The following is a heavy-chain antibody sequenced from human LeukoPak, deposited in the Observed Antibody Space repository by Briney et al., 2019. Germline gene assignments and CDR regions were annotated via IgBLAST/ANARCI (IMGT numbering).Heavy chain of an antibody. V-gene: IGHV1-24*01. CDR1: GYTLTELS. CDR3: ATLEGSPDYDSSGYLNY. CDR2: FDPEDGET. J-gene: IGHJ4*02. Sequence: ASVKVSSKVSGYTLTELSMHWVRQAPGKGHEWMGGFDPEDGETIYAQKFQGRVTMTEDTSTDTAYMELSSLRSEDTAVYYCATLEGSPDYDSSGYLNYWGQGTLVTVSS. D-gene: IGHD3-22*01.